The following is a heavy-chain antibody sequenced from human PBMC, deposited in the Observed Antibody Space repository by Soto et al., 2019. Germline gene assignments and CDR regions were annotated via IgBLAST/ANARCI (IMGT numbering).Heavy chain of an antibody. D-gene: IGHD2-21*01. CDR2: VIALLDAS. Sequence: QVQLAQSGAEVKKPGSSVKISCTASGVTFNNYTFTWVRRAPGQGLEWMGRVIALLDASNYAEKFQDRVTITADRSTSTVYMELSGLRSDDSAIYYCASGKSQMSQHRMGFYSYIDVWGKGTTVTVSS. J-gene: IGHJ6*03. CDR3: ASGKSQMSQHRMGFYSYIDV. CDR1: GVTFNNYT. V-gene: IGHV1-69*08.